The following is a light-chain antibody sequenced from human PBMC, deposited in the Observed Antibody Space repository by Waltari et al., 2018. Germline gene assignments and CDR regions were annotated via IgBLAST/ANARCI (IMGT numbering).Light chain of an antibody. CDR2: WAS. CDR1: QSVLYNSNDKNY. J-gene: IGKJ4*01. CDR3: QQYYPSLT. V-gene: IGKV4-1*01. Sequence: DIVMTQSPDSLAVSLGERATISCRSSQSVLYNSNDKNYLAWYQQKPGQPPRLLIYWASTRACVVPDRISGSGSGKYFTLTISQLHDEDVAVYYCQQYYPSLTFGRGTKVEIK.